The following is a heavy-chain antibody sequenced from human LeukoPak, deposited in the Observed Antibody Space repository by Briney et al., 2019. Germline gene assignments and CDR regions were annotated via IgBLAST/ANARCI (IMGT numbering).Heavy chain of an antibody. D-gene: IGHD3-3*01. CDR3: AKDLNDFWSGYYLSYYYYYGMDV. CDR1: GFTVSSSY. Sequence: PGGSLRLSCAGSGFTVSSSYMYWVRQAPGKGPEWVTFFYRGASAYYAESVRGRFTISRDNSKNTLYLQMNSLRAEDTAVYYCAKDLNDFWSGYYLSYYYYYGMDVWGQGTTVTVSS. CDR2: FYRGASA. J-gene: IGHJ6*02. V-gene: IGHV3-53*01.